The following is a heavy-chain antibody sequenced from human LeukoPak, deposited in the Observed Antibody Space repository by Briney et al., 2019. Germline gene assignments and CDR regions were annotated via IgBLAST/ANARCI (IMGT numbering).Heavy chain of an antibody. CDR2: IYYSGST. CDR3: ARDPYGSGSYSDY. V-gene: IGHV4-39*07. Sequence: KPSETLSLTCTVSGGSISSSSYYWGWIRQPPGKGLEWIGSIYYSGSTYYNPSLKSRVTISVDTSKNQFSLKLSSVTAADTAVYYCARDPYGSGSYSDYWGQGTLVTVSS. D-gene: IGHD3-10*01. CDR1: GGSISSSSYY. J-gene: IGHJ4*02.